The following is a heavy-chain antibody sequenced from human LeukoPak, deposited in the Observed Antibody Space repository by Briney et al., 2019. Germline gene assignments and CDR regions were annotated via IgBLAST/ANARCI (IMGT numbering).Heavy chain of an antibody. CDR2: ISYDGSNK. CDR1: GFNFSTYA. CDR3: AKTIRGVTTMDC. J-gene: IGHJ4*02. V-gene: IGHV3-30*18. Sequence: GRSLRLSCAASGFNFSTYAMHWVRQAPGKGLEWVAVISYDGSNKYHADSVKGRLTISRDNSKNTQYLQMNSLRAEDTAVYYCAKTIRGVTTMDCWGQGTLVTVSS. D-gene: IGHD3-10*01.